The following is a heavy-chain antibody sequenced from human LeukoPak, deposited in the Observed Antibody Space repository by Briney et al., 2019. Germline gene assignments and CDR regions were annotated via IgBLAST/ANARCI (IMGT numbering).Heavy chain of an antibody. V-gene: IGHV4-34*01. D-gene: IGHD3-22*01. CDR2: INHSGST. J-gene: IGHJ4*02. Sequence: SETLSLTCAVYGGSFSGYYWSWIRQPPGKGLEWIGEINHSGSTNYNPSLKSRVTISVDTPKNQFSLKLSSVTAADTAVYYCARVTRDYDSSGYTGPNDYWGQGTLVTVSS. CDR3: ARVTRDYDSSGYTGPNDY. CDR1: GGSFSGYY.